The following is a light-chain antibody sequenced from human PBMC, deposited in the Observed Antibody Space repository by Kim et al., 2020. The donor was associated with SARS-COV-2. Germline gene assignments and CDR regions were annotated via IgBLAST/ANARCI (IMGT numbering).Light chain of an antibody. CDR2: QAN. V-gene: IGLV3-1*01. CDR3: QAWDSSTHNYV. Sequence: SGQTASISCSRYKLGDKDFSWYHQKPGPSPGVVIYQANHRPSGIRERFSGSNSGNTATLTISGTQAMDEADYSCQAWDSSTHNYVFGAGTKVTVL. J-gene: IGLJ1*01. CDR1: KLGDKD.